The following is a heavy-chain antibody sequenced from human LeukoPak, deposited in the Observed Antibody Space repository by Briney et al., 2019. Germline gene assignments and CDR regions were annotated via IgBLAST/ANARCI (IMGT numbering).Heavy chain of an antibody. D-gene: IGHD3-9*01. J-gene: IGHJ3*02. CDR2: IKQDGSET. Sequence: GGSLRLSCEASGLTFGDYWMTWVRQAPGKGPECVTNIKQDGSETHYVDSVKGRFTIFRDNAKNSLSLQMNSLRVEDTAMYYCATYWRYFDWFLLDTWGLGTMVTVSS. CDR1: GLTFGDYW. CDR3: ATYWRYFDWFLLDT. V-gene: IGHV3-7*05.